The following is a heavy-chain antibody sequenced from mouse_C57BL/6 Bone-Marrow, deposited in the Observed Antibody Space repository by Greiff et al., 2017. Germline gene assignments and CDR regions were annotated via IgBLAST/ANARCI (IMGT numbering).Heavy chain of an antibody. D-gene: IGHD2-4*01. Sequence: EVQLQESVAELVRPGASVKLSCTASGFNIKNTYMHWVKQRPEQGLEWIGRIDPANGNTKYAPKFQGKATITADTSSNTAYLQLSSLTSEDTAIYYCVGTGDYDEGPWFAYWGQGTLVTVSA. V-gene: IGHV14-3*01. CDR2: IDPANGNT. CDR1: GFNIKNTY. CDR3: VGTGDYDEGPWFAY. J-gene: IGHJ3*01.